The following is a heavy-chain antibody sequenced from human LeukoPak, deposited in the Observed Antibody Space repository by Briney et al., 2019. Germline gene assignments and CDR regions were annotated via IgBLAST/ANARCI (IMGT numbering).Heavy chain of an antibody. CDR2: IKRKTDGGTT. D-gene: IGHD3-10*01. Sequence: GGSLRLSCAASGFTFSNAWMRWVRQAPGKGGEGVGRIKRKTDGGTTDYAAPVKGRFTISRDDSKNTLYVQMNSLKTEDTAVYYCTTGPYDYGSGTYYHWGQGTLVTVSS. CDR1: GFTFSNAW. J-gene: IGHJ4*02. V-gene: IGHV3-15*01. CDR3: TTGPYDYGSGTYYH.